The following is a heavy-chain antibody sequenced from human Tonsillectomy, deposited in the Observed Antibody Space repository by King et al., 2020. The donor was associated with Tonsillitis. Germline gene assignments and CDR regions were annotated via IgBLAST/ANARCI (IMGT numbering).Heavy chain of an antibody. CDR1: GYTFTRYA. J-gene: IGHJ3*02. D-gene: IGHD3-10*01. CDR3: ATDDIVRGLKAFDI. CDR2: INTNTGDP. Sequence: VQLVESGSELKNPGASVKVSCKASGYTFTRYAMNWVRQAPGQGPEWMGWINTNTGDPRYAQCFTGRFVFSLDTSVSTAYLQISSLKTEDTAVYYFATDDIVRGLKAFDIGGQGTRVTVAS. V-gene: IGHV7-4-1*02.